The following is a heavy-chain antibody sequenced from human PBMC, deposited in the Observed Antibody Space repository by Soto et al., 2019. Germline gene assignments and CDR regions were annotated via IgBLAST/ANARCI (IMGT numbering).Heavy chain of an antibody. Sequence: QITLKESGPALVKPTQTLTLTCTFSGFSLSSNGVGVGWIRQPPGKALEWLALIYWDDDERYSPSLQSRLTITKDTSRSRVVLTMTNMDPVDTATYYCAHSIPPRILRYWGQGTLVIVSS. J-gene: IGHJ4*02. CDR1: GFSLSSNGVG. CDR3: AHSIPPRILRY. V-gene: IGHV2-5*02. CDR2: IYWDDDE. D-gene: IGHD3-16*01.